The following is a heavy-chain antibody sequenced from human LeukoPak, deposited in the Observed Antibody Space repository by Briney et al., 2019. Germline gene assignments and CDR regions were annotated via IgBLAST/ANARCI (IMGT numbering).Heavy chain of an antibody. CDR1: GFTFSSYA. V-gene: IGHV3-23*01. Sequence: PGGSLRLSCAASGFTFSSYAMSWVRQAPGKGLEWVSAICGSGGSTYYADSVKGRFTISRDNSKNTLYLQMNSLRAEDTAVYYCARDAFDSSGSYYFDYWGQGTLVTVSS. D-gene: IGHD6-19*01. CDR3: ARDAFDSSGSYYFDY. J-gene: IGHJ4*02. CDR2: ICGSGGST.